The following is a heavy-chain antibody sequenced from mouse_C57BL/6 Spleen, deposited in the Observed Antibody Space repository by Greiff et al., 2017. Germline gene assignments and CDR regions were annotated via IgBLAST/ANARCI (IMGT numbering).Heavy chain of an antibody. D-gene: IGHD2-4*01. CDR3: ARGDSYYDYDGDFDY. Sequence: DVQLQESGPGLVKPSQSLSLTCSVTGYSITSGYYWNWIRQFPGNKLEWMGYISYDGSNNYNPSLKNRISITRDTSKNQFFLKLNSVTTEDTATYYCARGDSYYDYDGDFDYWGQGTTLTVSS. V-gene: IGHV3-6*01. CDR1: GYSITSGYY. CDR2: ISYDGSN. J-gene: IGHJ2*01.